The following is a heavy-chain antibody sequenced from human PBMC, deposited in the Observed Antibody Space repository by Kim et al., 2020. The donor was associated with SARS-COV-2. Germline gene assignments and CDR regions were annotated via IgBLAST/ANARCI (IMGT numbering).Heavy chain of an antibody. CDR2: IIPIFGTA. CDR3: AGLWFRELFPGYYYMDV. J-gene: IGHJ6*03. V-gene: IGHV1-69*13. D-gene: IGHD3-10*01. CDR1: GGTFSSYA. Sequence: SVKVSCKASGGTFSSYAISWVRQAPGQGLEWMGWIIPIFGTANYAQKFQGRVTMTADESTSTAYMELSSLRSEDTAVYYCAGLWFRELFPGYYYMDVWGKGTTVTVSS.